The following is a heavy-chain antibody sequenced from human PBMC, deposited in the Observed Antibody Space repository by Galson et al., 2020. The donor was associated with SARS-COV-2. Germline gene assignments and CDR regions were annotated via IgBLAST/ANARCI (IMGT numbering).Heavy chain of an antibody. CDR3: ARGAAAARFFDY. J-gene: IGHJ4*02. D-gene: IGHD2-2*01. Sequence: GGSLRLSCAASGFTFSNYWMTWRRQAPGTGLEWVADLNQDGSEKYFVDSAKGRFTISRDDAKNSLYLQMNSLRAEDTALYFCARGAAAARFFDYWGQGTLVTVSS. CDR2: LNQDGSEK. CDR1: GFTFSNYW. V-gene: IGHV3-7*01.